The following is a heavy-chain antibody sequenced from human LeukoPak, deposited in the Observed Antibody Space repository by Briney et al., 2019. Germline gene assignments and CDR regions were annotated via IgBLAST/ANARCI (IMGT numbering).Heavy chain of an antibody. J-gene: IGHJ4*02. CDR2: ISAYNGNT. CDR1: GYTFTSSG. CDR3: ARDWNRVGATGY. V-gene: IGHV1-18*01. Sequence: ASVKVSCKASGYTFTSSGISWVRQAPGQGLEWMGWISAYNGNTNYAQKLQGRVTMTTDTSTSTAYMELRSLRSDDTAVYYCARDWNRVGATGYWGQGTLVTVSS. D-gene: IGHD1-26*01.